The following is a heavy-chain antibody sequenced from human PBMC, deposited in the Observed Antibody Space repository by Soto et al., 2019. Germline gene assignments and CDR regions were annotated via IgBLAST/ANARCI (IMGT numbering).Heavy chain of an antibody. D-gene: IGHD6-13*01. CDR3: ARDKGPGSLVPYYFDY. V-gene: IGHV1-69*13. Sequence: GASVKVSCKASGGTFSSYAISWVRQAPGQGLEWMGGIIPVVGTANYAQKFQGRVTITADESTSTAYMELSSLRSEDTAVYYCARDKGPGSLVPYYFDYWGQGTLVTVSS. J-gene: IGHJ4*02. CDR1: GGTFSSYA. CDR2: IIPVVGTA.